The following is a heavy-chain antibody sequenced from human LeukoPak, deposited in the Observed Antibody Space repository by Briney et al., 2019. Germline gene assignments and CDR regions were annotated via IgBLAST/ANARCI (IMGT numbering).Heavy chain of an antibody. J-gene: IGHJ4*02. D-gene: IGHD5-24*01. CDR3: ATRNNGCPYH. V-gene: IGHV3-7*01. Sequence: GGSLRLSCAASGFTSTTYWMMWVRQAPGKGLEWVAKIKQDGSEEYYVDSVRGRFTISRDNAKNSVYLQMNSLRAEDTAVYYCATRNNGCPYHWGQGTLVTVSS. CDR1: GFTSTTYW. CDR2: IKQDGSEE.